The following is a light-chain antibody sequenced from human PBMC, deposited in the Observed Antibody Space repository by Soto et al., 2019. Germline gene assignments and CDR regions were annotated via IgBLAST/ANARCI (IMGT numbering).Light chain of an antibody. Sequence: EMVMTQSPATLSVSTGERPTLSCRASQSVSSKLAWYQQKPGQAPRLLIYGASTRATGIPARFSGSGSGTEFTLTISSLQSEDFAVYYCQQYNNWHPITFGQGTRLEI. CDR3: QQYNNWHPIT. V-gene: IGKV3-15*01. CDR1: QSVSSK. J-gene: IGKJ5*01. CDR2: GAS.